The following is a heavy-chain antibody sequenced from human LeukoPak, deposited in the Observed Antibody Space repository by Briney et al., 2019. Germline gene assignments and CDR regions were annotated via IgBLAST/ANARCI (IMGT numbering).Heavy chain of an antibody. CDR1: GGSISSYY. CDR2: IYYSGST. J-gene: IGHJ6*02. V-gene: IGHV4-59*01. CDR3: ARVGKKWLLGYYYYGMDV. Sequence: SETLSLTCTVSGGSISSYYWSWIRQPPGKGLEWIGYIYYSGSTNYNPSLKSRVTISVDTSKNQFSLKLSSVTAADTAVYYCARVGKKWLLGYYYYGMDVWGQGTTVTVSS. D-gene: IGHD3-22*01.